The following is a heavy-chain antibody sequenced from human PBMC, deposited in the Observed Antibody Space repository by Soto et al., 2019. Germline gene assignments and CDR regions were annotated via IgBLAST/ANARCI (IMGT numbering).Heavy chain of an antibody. Sequence: EVELVESGGGLVQPGGSLRLSCSASGFTFSAYGMHWVRQAPGKGLEYVSAISNNGGTTYYADSVKGRFTISRDNSKKTLYFQMSSLRVEDTAVYYCLGHLYWGQGTLVTVSS. V-gene: IGHV3-64D*06. CDR1: GFTFSAYG. J-gene: IGHJ4*02. CDR2: ISNNGGTT. CDR3: LGHLY.